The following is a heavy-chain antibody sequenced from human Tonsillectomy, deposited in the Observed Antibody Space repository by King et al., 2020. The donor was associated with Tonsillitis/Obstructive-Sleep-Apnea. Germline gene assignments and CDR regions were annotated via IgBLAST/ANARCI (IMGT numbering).Heavy chain of an antibody. D-gene: IGHD5-24*01. Sequence: LQLVQSGAEVKKPGSSVKVSCKASGDTFSSHAITWVRQAPGQGLEWLGGIIYNLGIANYAHKFQGRVTITADKSTSTTYLELSRLRFEDTAVYHCAHSRDGYNHFYYYGMGVWGQGTTVTVS. J-gene: IGHJ6*02. CDR2: IIYNLGIA. V-gene: IGHV1-69*10. CDR1: GDTFSSHA. CDR3: AHSRDGYNHFYYYGMGV.